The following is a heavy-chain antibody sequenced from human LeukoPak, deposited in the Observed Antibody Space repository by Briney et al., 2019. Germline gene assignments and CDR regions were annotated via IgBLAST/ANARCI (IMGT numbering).Heavy chain of an antibody. D-gene: IGHD3-22*01. CDR3: AGDSSGYRLASPHAN. V-gene: IGHV4-59*01. Sequence: SETLSLTCTVSGGSISSYYWSWIRQPPGKGLEWIGYIYYSGSTNYNPSLKSRVTISVDTSKNQFSLKLSSVTAADTAVYYCAGDSSGYRLASPHANWGQGTLVTVSS. CDR1: GGSISSYY. CDR2: IYYSGST. J-gene: IGHJ4*02.